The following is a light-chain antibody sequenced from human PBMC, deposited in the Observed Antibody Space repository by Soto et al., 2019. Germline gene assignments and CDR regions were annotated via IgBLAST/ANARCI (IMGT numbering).Light chain of an antibody. CDR1: QRVSSN. J-gene: IGKJ1*01. Sequence: EIVMTQSPATLSVSPGERATLSCRASQRVSSNLAWYQQKPGQAPRLLIYGASTRATVIPARFSGSGSGTEFTLTISGLQSEDFAVYYCQQYNNWPQTFGQGTKVDI. V-gene: IGKV3-15*01. CDR2: GAS. CDR3: QQYNNWPQT.